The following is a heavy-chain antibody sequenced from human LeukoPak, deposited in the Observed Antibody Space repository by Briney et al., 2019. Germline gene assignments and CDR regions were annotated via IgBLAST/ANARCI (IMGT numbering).Heavy chain of an antibody. CDR1: GFTVSSNY. Sequence: GGSLRLSCAASGFTVSSNYMSWVRQAPGKGLEWVSVIYSGGSTYYADSVKGRFTISRDNSKNTLYLQMNSLRAEDTAVYYCAKEMDYGDYGYFDLWGRGTLVTVSS. J-gene: IGHJ2*01. CDR2: IYSGGST. CDR3: AKEMDYGDYGYFDL. D-gene: IGHD4-17*01. V-gene: IGHV3-53*01.